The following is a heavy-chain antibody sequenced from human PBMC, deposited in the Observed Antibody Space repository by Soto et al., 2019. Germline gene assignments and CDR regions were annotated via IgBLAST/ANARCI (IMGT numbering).Heavy chain of an antibody. V-gene: IGHV3-48*02. D-gene: IGHD3-16*01. J-gene: IGHJ4*02. Sequence: GGSLRLSCAASGFSFSNYNMNWVRQAPGKGLEWVAHITDGLTKHYADFVQGRFTISRDNAKNSLYLELIDLRDDDTAVYYCARDTSHGVTIGGLDSWGQGTLVTVSS. CDR3: ARDTSHGVTIGGLDS. CDR2: ITDGLTK. CDR1: GFSFSNYN.